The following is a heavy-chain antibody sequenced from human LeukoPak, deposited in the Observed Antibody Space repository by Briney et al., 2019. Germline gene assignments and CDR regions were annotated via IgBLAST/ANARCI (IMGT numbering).Heavy chain of an antibody. CDR2: INHSGST. CDR3: ARHEGPRVIASY. V-gene: IGHV4-34*01. J-gene: IGHJ4*02. D-gene: IGHD6-13*01. Sequence: ASETLSLTCAVYGGSFSGYYWSWIRQPPGKGLEWIGEINHSGSTNYNPSLKSRVTISVDTSKNQFSLKLSSVTAADTAVYYCARHEGPRVIASYWGQGTLVTVSS. CDR1: GGSFSGYY.